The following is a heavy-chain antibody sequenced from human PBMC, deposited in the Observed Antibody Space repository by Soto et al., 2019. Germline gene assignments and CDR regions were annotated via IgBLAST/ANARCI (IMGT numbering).Heavy chain of an antibody. CDR1: GFTFDDYA. D-gene: IGHD1-26*01. J-gene: IGHJ3*02. CDR2: ISWNSGSI. CDR3: AKEWELLGYAFDI. V-gene: IGHV3-9*01. Sequence: GGSLRLSCAASGFTFDDYAMHWVRQAPGKGLEWVSGISWNSGSIGYADSVKGRFTISRDNAKNSLYLQMNSLRAEDTALYYCAKEWELLGYAFDIWGQGTMVTVSS.